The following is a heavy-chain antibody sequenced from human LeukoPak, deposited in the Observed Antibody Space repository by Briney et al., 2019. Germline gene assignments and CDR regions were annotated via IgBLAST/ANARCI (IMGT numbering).Heavy chain of an antibody. D-gene: IGHD5-18*01. CDR2: ISGSGGST. V-gene: IGHV3-23*01. Sequence: GGSLRLSCAASGFTFSSYAMSWVRQAPGKGLEWVSAISGSGGSTYYADSVKGRFTISRDNSKNTLYLQMNSLRAEDTAVYYCARDSGYSYGQEFDYWGQGTLVTVSS. CDR3: ARDSGYSYGQEFDY. J-gene: IGHJ4*02. CDR1: GFTFSSYA.